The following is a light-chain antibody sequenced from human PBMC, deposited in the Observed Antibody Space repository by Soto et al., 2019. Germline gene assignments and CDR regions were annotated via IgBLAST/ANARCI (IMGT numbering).Light chain of an antibody. CDR1: QSVSSY. CDR2: DAS. J-gene: IGKJ4*01. CDR3: QQRSKWPLT. V-gene: IGKV3-11*01. Sequence: EIVLTQSPATLSLSPGERATLSCRASQSVSSYLAWYQQKPGQAPRLLIYDASNRATGIPARFSGSGSGTDFTLTISSLEPEDLAVYYCQQRSKWPLTFAGGTKVEIK.